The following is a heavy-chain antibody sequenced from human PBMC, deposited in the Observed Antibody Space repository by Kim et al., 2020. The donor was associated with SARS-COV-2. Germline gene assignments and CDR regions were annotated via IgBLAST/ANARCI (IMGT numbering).Heavy chain of an antibody. J-gene: IGHJ6*02. CDR1: GYTFSSNG. CDR3: ARDYGRAIFGVVIGYYGMDV. Sequence: ASVKVSCKTSGYTFSSNGISWVRQAPGQGLEWMGWISAYNGNTTYAQKLKGRVTMTTDTSTSTAYMELRSLRSDDTAVYYCARDYGRAIFGVVIGYYGMDVWGQGTTVTVTS. CDR2: ISAYNGNT. V-gene: IGHV1-18*01. D-gene: IGHD3-3*01.